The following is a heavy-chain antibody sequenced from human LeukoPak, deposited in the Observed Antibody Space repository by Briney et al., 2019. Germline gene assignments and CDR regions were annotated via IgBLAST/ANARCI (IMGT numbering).Heavy chain of an antibody. CDR2: ISAYNGNT. J-gene: IGHJ5*02. Sequence: ASVKLSCEASGYTFTSYGTSWVRQAPGQGLWWMGWISAYNGNTNYAQKLQGRVTMTTDTSTSTAYMELRSLRSDDTAVYYCARDRSPGGSRSRSNWFDPWGQGTLVTVSS. CDR3: ARDRSPGGSRSRSNWFDP. D-gene: IGHD3-10*01. V-gene: IGHV1-18*01. CDR1: GYTFTSYG.